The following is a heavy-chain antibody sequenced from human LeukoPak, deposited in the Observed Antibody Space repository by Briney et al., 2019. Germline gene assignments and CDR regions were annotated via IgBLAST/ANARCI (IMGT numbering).Heavy chain of an antibody. Sequence: GGSLRLSCAASGFTFSSYSMNWVRQAPGKGLEWVSSISSSSSYIYYADSVKGRFTISRDNAKNSLYLQMNSLRAEDTAVYYCARDRAAMPPYYFDYWGQGTPVTVSS. CDR1: GFTFSSYS. CDR2: ISSSSSYI. CDR3: ARDRAAMPPYYFDY. D-gene: IGHD2-2*01. J-gene: IGHJ4*02. V-gene: IGHV3-21*01.